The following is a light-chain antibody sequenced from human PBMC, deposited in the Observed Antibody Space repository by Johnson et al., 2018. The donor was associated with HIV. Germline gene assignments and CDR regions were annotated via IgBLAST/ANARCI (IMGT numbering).Light chain of an antibody. V-gene: IGLV1-51*01. Sequence: QPVLTQPPSVSAAPGQKVTISCSGSSSNIGNNYVSWYQQLPGTAPKLLIYDNNKRPSGIPDRFSGSKYGTSATLGITGLLTGDEADYYCGTWDTRLSVLYVFGSGTKVTVL. CDR1: SSNIGNNY. CDR3: GTWDTRLSVLYV. J-gene: IGLJ1*01. CDR2: DNN.